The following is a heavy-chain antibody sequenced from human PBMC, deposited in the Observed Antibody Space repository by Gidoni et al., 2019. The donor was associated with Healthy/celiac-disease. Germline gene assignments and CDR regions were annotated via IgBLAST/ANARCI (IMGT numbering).Heavy chain of an antibody. Sequence: EVQLVESGGGLVKPGGSLRLSCAASGFPFSNAWMSWVRQAPGKGLRWVGRIKSKTDGGTTDYAAPVKGRFTISRDDSKNTLYLQMNSLKTEDTAVYYCTTFYDYVWGSYRGVFWGQGTLVTVSS. D-gene: IGHD3-16*02. V-gene: IGHV3-15*01. CDR1: GFPFSNAW. J-gene: IGHJ4*02. CDR2: IKSKTDGGTT. CDR3: TTFYDYVWGSYRGVF.